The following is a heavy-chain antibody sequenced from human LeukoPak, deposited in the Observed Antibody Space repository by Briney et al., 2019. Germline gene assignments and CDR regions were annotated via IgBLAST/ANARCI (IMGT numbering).Heavy chain of an antibody. CDR2: ISGSGGST. J-gene: IGHJ4*02. CDR3: AKFVAGGVVVVPFDY. V-gene: IGHV3-23*01. CDR1: GFTFSSYA. Sequence: GGSLRLSCAASGFTFSSYAMSWVRQAPGKGLEWVSAISGSGGSTYYADSVKGRFTISRDNSKNTLYLQMNSLRAEGTAVYYCAKFVAGGVVVVPFDYWGQGTLVTVSS. D-gene: IGHD3-22*01.